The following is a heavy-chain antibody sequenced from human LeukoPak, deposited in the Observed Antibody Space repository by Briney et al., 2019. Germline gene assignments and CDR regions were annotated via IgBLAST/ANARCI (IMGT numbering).Heavy chain of an antibody. D-gene: IGHD5-24*01. CDR1: GYGFTTYW. J-gene: IGHJ4*02. CDR3: ARQGRDLAY. CDR2: ISPAYSDT. V-gene: IGHV5-51*01. Sequence: PGESLKISFKGSGYGFTTYWIGWVRQMPGKVLELMRIISPAYSDTTYSPSFQGQVTISADKSISTAYLQWTSLKASDTAMYYCARQGRDLAYWGQGTLVTVSS.